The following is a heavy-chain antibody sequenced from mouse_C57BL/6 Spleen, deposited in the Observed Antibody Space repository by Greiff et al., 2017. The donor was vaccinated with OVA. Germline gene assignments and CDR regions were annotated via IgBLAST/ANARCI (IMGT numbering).Heavy chain of an antibody. J-gene: IGHJ2*01. CDR2: IDPSDSYT. CDR3: ARNDYDGGGFDY. CDR1: SYTFTSYW. V-gene: IGHV1-69*01. D-gene: IGHD2-4*01. Sequence: QVQLQQPGAELVMPGASVKLSCKASSYTFTSYWMHWVKQRPGQGLEWIGEIDPSDSYTNYNQKFKGKSTLTVDKSSSTAYMQLSSLTSEDSAVYYCARNDYDGGGFDYWGQGTTLTVSS.